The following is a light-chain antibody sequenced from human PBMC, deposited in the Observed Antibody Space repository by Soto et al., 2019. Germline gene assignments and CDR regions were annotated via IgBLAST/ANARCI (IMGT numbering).Light chain of an antibody. CDR3: QLYAISPQT. CDR2: DAS. J-gene: IGKJ1*01. CDR1: QTVSSTS. V-gene: IGKV3-20*01. Sequence: EIVLTQSPGTLSLSPGERATLSCRASQTVSSTSLAWYQQRPGQAPRLLIFDASTRVTGIPDRFSGSGSGTDLTLTISRLEPEDFAVYFCQLYAISPQTFGQGTKVDIK.